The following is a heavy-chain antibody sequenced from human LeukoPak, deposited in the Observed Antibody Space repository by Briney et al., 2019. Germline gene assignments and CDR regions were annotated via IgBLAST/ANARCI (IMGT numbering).Heavy chain of an antibody. D-gene: IGHD1-14*01. CDR3: AKGVSHNNLSPDY. J-gene: IGHJ4*02. CDR2: ITGGSEST. CDR1: GFTFNSFA. Sequence: GGSLRLSCATSGFTFNSFAMNWVRQAPGRGLEWVSAITGGSESTFHADSVKGRFTISRDNSKNTVYLQMNSLRAEDTAVYYCAKGVSHNNLSPDYWGQGTLVTVSS. V-gene: IGHV3-23*01.